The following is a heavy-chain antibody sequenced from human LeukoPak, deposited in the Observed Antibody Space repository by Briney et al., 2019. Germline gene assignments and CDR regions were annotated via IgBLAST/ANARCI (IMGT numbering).Heavy chain of an antibody. Sequence: PETLSLTCAVYRGSFIGYYCSGMRQPPRKGREWMGEINHSGSTNYNPSLKSRVTISIDTSKNSFSLKLSSVTAADTAVYYCARGVLRWQEEPEYSFHYWGQGTLVTVSS. J-gene: IGHJ4*02. CDR2: INHSGST. CDR1: RGSFIGYY. CDR3: ARGVLRWQEEPEYSFHY. D-gene: IGHD4-17*01. V-gene: IGHV4-34*01.